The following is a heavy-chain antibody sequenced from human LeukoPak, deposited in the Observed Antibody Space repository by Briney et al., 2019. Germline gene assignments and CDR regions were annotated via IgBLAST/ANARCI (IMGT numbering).Heavy chain of an antibody. D-gene: IGHD3-3*01. CDR2: ISGSGGST. V-gene: IGHV3-23*01. CDR3: AKGHRITIFGVVYFDY. CDR1: GFTFSSYA. J-gene: IGHJ4*02. Sequence: GGSLRLSCAASGFTFSSYAMSWVRQAPGKGLEWVSAISGSGGSTYYADSVKGRFTISRDNSKNTLYLQMNSLRAEDTAVYYCAKGHRITIFGVVYFDYWGQGTLVTVSS.